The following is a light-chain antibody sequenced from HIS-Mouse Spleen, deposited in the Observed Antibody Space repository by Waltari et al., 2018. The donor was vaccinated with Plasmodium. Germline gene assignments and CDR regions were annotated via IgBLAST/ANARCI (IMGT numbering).Light chain of an antibody. CDR3: YSTDSSGNHRV. CDR1: ALPKTY. Sequence: SYELTQPPSVSVPPGQTARITCSGDALPKTYAYWYQQKSGQAPVLVIYEDSKRPSGIPERFSGSSSGTMATLTISGAQVEDEADYYCYSTDSSGNHRVFGGGTKLTVL. V-gene: IGLV3-10*01. J-gene: IGLJ3*02. CDR2: EDS.